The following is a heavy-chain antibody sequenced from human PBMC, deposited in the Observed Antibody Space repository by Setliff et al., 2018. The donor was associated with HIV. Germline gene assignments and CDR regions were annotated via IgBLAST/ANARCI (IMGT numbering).Heavy chain of an antibody. CDR2: ISSGSNTI. CDR3: ARDSEHPYWYFDL. CDR1: GFAFSSYA. J-gene: IGHJ2*01. V-gene: IGHV3-48*01. Sequence: LRLSCAASGFAFSSYAMNWVRQAPGKRLEWVSYISSGSNTIYYADSVKGRFTISRDNAKNSLFLQMNSLRADDTAVYYCARDSEHPYWYFDLWGRGTLVTVSS.